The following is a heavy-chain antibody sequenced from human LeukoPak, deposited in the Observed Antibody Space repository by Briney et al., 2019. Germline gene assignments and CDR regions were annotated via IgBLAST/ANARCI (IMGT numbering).Heavy chain of an antibody. CDR2: IYYSGNT. CDR3: ERQFFRGKTYYYDSSGYVIDY. V-gene: IGHV4-39*01. D-gene: IGHD3-22*01. Sequence: PSETLSLTCTVSGGSVSSSTYYWGWIRQPPGKGLEWIGSIYYSGNTYYNPSLKSRVTISVDTSKKQFSLKLSSVTAADTAVYYCERQFFRGKTYYYDSSGYVIDYWGQGTLVTVSS. J-gene: IGHJ4*02. CDR1: GGSVSSSTYY.